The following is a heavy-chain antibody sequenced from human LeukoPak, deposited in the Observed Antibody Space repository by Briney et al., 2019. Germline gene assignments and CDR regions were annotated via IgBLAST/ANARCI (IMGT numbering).Heavy chain of an antibody. CDR3: ARKGGSYTGEFDY. CDR2: ISSDGSNK. D-gene: IGHD1-26*01. V-gene: IGHV3-30*04. CDR1: GFTFTGYA. Sequence: GRSLRLSCAASGFTFTGYAMLWVRQAPGKGLEWVAVISSDGSNKYYADSVRGRFTISRVNSKNTVDLQMNSLRDEDTAVYYCARKGGSYTGEFDYWGQGTLVTVSS. J-gene: IGHJ4*02.